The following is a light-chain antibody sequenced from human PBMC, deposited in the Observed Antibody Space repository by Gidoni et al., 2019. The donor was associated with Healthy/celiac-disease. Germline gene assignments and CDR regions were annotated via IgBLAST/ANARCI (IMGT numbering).Light chain of an antibody. V-gene: IGKV1-17*01. Sequence: DIQMTQSPSSLSASVGDRVTITCRASQCIRNDLGWYQQKPGKAPKRLIYAEYSLQSGVPSRFSGSGSGTECNLALTSLQPADFATYYCLQHTSYPQTFGQGTKVEIK. CDR2: AEY. J-gene: IGKJ1*01. CDR3: LQHTSYPQT. CDR1: QCIRND.